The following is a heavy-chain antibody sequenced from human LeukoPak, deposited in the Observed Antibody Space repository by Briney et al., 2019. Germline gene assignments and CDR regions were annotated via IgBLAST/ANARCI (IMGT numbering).Heavy chain of an antibody. V-gene: IGHV4-39*01. CDR1: GGSISSSSYY. J-gene: IGHJ4*02. CDR3: ARRAVAWQLVGSLGY. D-gene: IGHD6-6*01. Sequence: SETLSLTCTVSGGSISSSSYYWGWIRQPPGKGLEWIGSIYYSGSTYYNPSLKSLVTISVDTSKNQFSLKLSSVTAADTAVYYCARRAVAWQLVGSLGYWGQGTLVTVSS. CDR2: IYYSGST.